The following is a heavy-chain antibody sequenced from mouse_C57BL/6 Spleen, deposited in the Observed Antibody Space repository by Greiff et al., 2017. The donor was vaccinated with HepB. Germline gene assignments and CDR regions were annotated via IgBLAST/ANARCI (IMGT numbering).Heavy chain of an antibody. Sequence: EVQLVESGGDLVKPGGSLKLSCAASGFTFSSYGMSWVRQTPDKRLEWVATISSGGSYTYYPDSVKGRFTISRDNAKNTLYLQMSRLKSEDTAMFYCARPYDYDGAWFAYWGQGTLVTVSA. D-gene: IGHD2-4*01. CDR2: ISSGGSYT. V-gene: IGHV5-6*01. CDR3: ARPYDYDGAWFAY. CDR1: GFTFSSYG. J-gene: IGHJ3*01.